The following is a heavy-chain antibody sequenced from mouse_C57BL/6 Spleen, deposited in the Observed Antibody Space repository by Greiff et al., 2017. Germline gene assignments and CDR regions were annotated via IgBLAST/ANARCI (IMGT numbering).Heavy chain of an antibody. Sequence: VQLQQSGTVLARPGASVKMSCKTSGYTFTSYWMHWVKQRPGQGLEWIGAIYPGNSDTSYNQKFKDKAKLPAVTSASTAYMELSSLTNEDSAVYYCTREGYDGYPWFAYWGQGTLVTVSA. D-gene: IGHD2-3*01. V-gene: IGHV1-5*01. J-gene: IGHJ3*01. CDR2: IYPGNSDT. CDR1: GYTFTSYW. CDR3: TREGYDGYPWFAY.